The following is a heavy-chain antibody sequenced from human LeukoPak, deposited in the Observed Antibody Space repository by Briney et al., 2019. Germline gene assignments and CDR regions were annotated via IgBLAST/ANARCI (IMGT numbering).Heavy chain of an antibody. CDR2: INPNSGGT. V-gene: IGHV1-2*02. D-gene: IGHD3-3*01. CDR3: ARTYYDSWSGYPNWFDP. CDR1: GYTFTGYY. Sequence: ASVKVSCKASGYTFTGYYMHWVRQAPGQGLEWMGWINPNSGGTNYAQKFQGRVTMTRDTSISTAYMELSRLRSDDTAVYYCARTYYDSWSGYPNWFDPWGQGTLVTVSS. J-gene: IGHJ5*02.